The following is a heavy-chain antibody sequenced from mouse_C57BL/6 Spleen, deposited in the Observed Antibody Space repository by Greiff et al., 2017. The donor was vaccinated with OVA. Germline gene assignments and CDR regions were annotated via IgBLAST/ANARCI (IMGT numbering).Heavy chain of an antibody. CDR3: TGDYDYDGDWFAY. J-gene: IGHJ3*01. CDR1: GFTFSNYW. Sequence: EVQVVESGGGLVQPGGSMKLSCVASGFTFSNYWMNWVRQSPEKGLEWVAQIRLKSDNYATHYAASVKGGFTILRDDSKRSVYLPMNTFRAEDTVIYYCTGDYDYDGDWFAYWGQGTLVTVSA. CDR2: IRLKSDNYAT. D-gene: IGHD2-4*01. V-gene: IGHV6-3*01.